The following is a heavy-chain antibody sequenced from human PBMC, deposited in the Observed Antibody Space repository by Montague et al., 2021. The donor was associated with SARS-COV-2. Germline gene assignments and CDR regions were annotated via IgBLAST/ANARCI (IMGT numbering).Heavy chain of an antibody. CDR3: ARAQGAGYSSGWYNYYYYMDV. CDR2: IYYSGST. V-gene: IGHV4-59*01. CDR1: GGSISSYY. Sequence: SETLSLTCTVSGGSISSYYWSWILQPPGKGLEWIGYIYYSGSTNYNPSLKSRVTISVDTSKNQFSLKLSSVTAADTAVYYCARAQGAGYSSGWYNYYYYMDVWGKGTTVTVSS. J-gene: IGHJ6*03. D-gene: IGHD6-19*01.